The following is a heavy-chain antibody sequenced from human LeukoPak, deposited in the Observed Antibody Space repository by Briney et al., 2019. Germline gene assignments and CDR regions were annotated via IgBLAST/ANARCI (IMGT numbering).Heavy chain of an antibody. CDR1: GGSISSCGSC. D-gene: IGHD4-17*01. CDR2: MYNSGST. Sequence: SQTLSLTCAVSGGSISSCGSCWSWIPQPQGMGLESIGYMYNSGSTYYNTSLKSRVTISVDRSKNPFSLKLSSVTAADTAVYYCARGYGVYVRGYNWFDPWGQGTLVTVSS. V-gene: IGHV4-30-2*01. CDR3: ARGYGVYVRGYNWFDP. J-gene: IGHJ5*02.